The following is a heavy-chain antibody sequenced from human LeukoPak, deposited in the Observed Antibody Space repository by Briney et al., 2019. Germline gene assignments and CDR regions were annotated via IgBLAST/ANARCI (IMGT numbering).Heavy chain of an antibody. CDR2: IYSGGST. CDR1: GFTVSSNY. V-gene: IGHV3-66*01. D-gene: IGHD3-22*01. Sequence: PGGSLRLSCAXSGFTVSSNYMSWVRQAPGKGLEWVSVIYSGGSTYYADSVKGRFTISRDNSKNTLYLQMNSLRAEDTAVYYCARDPYDSSGYPETGDAFDIWGQGTMVTVSS. CDR3: ARDPYDSSGYPETGDAFDI. J-gene: IGHJ3*02.